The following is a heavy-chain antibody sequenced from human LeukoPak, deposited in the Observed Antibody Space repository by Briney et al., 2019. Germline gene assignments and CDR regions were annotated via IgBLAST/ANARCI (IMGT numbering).Heavy chain of an antibody. J-gene: IGHJ4*02. D-gene: IGHD6-13*01. V-gene: IGHV4-39*01. CDR3: ARHEWQQLVKFDY. CDR1: GGSISSSLHY. Sequence: SETLSLTCTVSGGSISSSLHYWGWIRQPPGKGLEWIGTIYYSGSTYYSPSLKGRVTISVDTSKNQFSLKVSSVTAADTAVYYCARHEWQQLVKFDYWGQGALVTVSS. CDR2: IYYSGST.